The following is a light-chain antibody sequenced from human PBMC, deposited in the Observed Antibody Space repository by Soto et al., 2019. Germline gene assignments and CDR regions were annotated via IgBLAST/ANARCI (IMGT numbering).Light chain of an antibody. Sequence: DIQMTQSPSTLSAFVGDRVTITCRASQAISYWLAWYQQKPGKAPRLLIQKASSLESGVPSRFTGSRSGTEFTLTVSSLQPDDFATYYCQQYNSYKTFGQGTKVEI. J-gene: IGKJ1*01. CDR2: KAS. CDR1: QAISYW. V-gene: IGKV1-5*03. CDR3: QQYNSYKT.